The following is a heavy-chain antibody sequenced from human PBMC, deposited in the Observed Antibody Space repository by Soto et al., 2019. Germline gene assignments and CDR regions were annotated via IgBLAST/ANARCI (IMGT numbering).Heavy chain of an antibody. CDR2: MSSSGDSI. J-gene: IGHJ6*02. V-gene: IGHV3-11*01. CDR1: GITFSDCY. Sequence: QVQLVESGGGLVKPGGSLRLSCAASGITFSDCYMNWIRKAPGKGLEWVSYMSSSGDSINYAGSVRGRFTVSRDNAKNSLYLQMNSLRAEDTAMYYCARVRFGQWGYAMDVWGQGTTVTVSS. CDR3: ARVRFGQWGYAMDV. D-gene: IGHD3-10*01.